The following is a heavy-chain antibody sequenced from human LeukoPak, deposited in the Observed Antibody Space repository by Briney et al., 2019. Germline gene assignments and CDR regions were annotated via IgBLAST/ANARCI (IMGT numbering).Heavy chain of an antibody. J-gene: IGHJ4*02. CDR1: VVTYSSNY. CDR2: IYSGGST. V-gene: IGHV3-66*01. Sequence: GGSLRLSCAVSVVTYSSNYMIGVHQAPGKGLEWVSVIYSGGSTYYADSVKGRFTISRDNSKNTLYLQMKSLRGEDTAVYYCARVSGTSTPHFGYWGQGTLVTVSS. D-gene: IGHD3-3*01. CDR3: ARVSGTSTPHFGY.